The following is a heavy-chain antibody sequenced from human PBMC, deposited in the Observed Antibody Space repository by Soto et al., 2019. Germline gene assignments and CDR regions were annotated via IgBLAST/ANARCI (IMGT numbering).Heavy chain of an antibody. CDR1: GGSISSYY. Sequence: PSETLSLPCTVSGGSISSYYWPWIRQPPGKGLEWIGYIYYSGSTYYNPSLNGRLTISVDPSKNQFSLKLTSGTAADTAMYYCARPKTIGAAAGKGWFAPWGQGTLVTVSP. D-gene: IGHD6-13*01. J-gene: IGHJ5*02. CDR2: IYYSGST. CDR3: ARPKTIGAAAGKGWFAP. V-gene: IGHV4-59*08.